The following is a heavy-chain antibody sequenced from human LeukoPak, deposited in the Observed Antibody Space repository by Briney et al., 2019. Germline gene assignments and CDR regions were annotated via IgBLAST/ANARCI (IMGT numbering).Heavy chain of an antibody. D-gene: IGHD2-2*01. J-gene: IGHJ3*02. CDR3: AKDGCSSTSCYGNWGSNAFDI. CDR2: ISWNSGSI. Sequence: PGGSLRLSCAASGFTFDDYAMHWVRQAPGKGLEWVSGISWNSGSIGYADSVKGRFTISRDNAKNSLYLQMNSLRAEDTALYYCAKDGCSSTSCYGNWGSNAFDIWGQGTMVTVSS. CDR1: GFTFDDYA. V-gene: IGHV3-9*01.